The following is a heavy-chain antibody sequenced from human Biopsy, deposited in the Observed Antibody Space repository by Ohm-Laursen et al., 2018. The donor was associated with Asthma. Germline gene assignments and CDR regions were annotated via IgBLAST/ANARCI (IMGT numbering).Heavy chain of an antibody. Sequence: SLRLSCAASGFTFGDYWMSWVRQVPGKGLEWVANIKHDGSEKNHVDSLKGRFTISRDNAKNSLYLQMNSLRAEDTAVYYCARDAGYCGGDCYSLLEYYYYYYGMDVWGQGTTVTASS. D-gene: IGHD2-21*02. J-gene: IGHJ6*02. CDR2: IKHDGSEK. CDR1: GFTFGDYW. V-gene: IGHV3-7*01. CDR3: ARDAGYCGGDCYSLLEYYYYYYGMDV.